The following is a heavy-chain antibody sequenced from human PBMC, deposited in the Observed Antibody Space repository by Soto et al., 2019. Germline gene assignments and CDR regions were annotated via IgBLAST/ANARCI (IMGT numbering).Heavy chain of an antibody. V-gene: IGHV4-34*01. CDR1: GGSFSDYY. Sequence: QVLLQQWGAGLLKPSETLSLTCAVYGGSFSDYYWSWIRQPPGKGLEWIGEINHSGSTNYNPSLKGRVTISVDTSKSQFSLKLSSVTAADTAVYYCARTSRFEYWGPGTLVTVSS. CDR3: ARTSRFEY. CDR2: INHSGST. J-gene: IGHJ4*02. D-gene: IGHD6-6*01.